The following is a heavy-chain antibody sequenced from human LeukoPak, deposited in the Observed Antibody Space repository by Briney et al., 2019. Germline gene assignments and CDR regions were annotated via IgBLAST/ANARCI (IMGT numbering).Heavy chain of an antibody. Sequence: PGGSLRLSCAASGFTFSSYDMSWVRQAPGKGLEWVSGISVSGGSTYYADSVKGRFTISRDNSKNTVFLQMNSLRAEDTAVYYCAKDPRGCTNGVCYNRWYFDLWGRGTLVTVSS. CDR3: AKDPRGCTNGVCYNRWYFDL. D-gene: IGHD2-8*01. CDR1: GFTFSSYD. V-gene: IGHV3-23*01. CDR2: ISVSGGST. J-gene: IGHJ2*01.